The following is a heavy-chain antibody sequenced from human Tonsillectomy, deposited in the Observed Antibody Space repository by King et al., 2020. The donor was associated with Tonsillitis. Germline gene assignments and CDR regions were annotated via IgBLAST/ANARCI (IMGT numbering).Heavy chain of an antibody. CDR2: IYHSGST. J-gene: IGHJ5*02. CDR3: AKGGYYGSGSTNWFDP. V-gene: IGHV4-4*02. Sequence: MQLQESGPGLVKPSGTLSLTCAVSGGSISSSNWWSWVRQPPGKGLEWIGEIYHSGSTNYNPSLKSRVTISVDKSKNQFSLKLSSVTAADTALYYCAKGGYYGSGSTNWFDPWGQGTLVTVSS. CDR1: GGSISSSNW. D-gene: IGHD3-10*01.